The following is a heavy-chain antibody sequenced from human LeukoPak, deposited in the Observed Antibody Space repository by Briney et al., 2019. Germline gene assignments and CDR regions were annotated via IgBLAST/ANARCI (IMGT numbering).Heavy chain of an antibody. CDR1: GFTFSSYA. CDR3: AKHRPGRITTEFDY. V-gene: IGHV3-23*01. Sequence: GGSLRLSCAASGFTFSSYAMGWVRQAPGKGLEWVSAISGSGGSTYYADSVKGRFTISRDNFKDTLYLQMNSLRAEDTAVYYCAKHRPGRITTEFDYWGQGTLVTVSS. D-gene: IGHD3-3*01. CDR2: ISGSGGST. J-gene: IGHJ4*02.